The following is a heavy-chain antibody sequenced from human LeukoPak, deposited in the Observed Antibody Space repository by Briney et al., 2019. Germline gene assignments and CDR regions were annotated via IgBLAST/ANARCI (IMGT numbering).Heavy chain of an antibody. J-gene: IGHJ4*02. Sequence: PGGSLRLSCAASGFTVSNYGMNWVRQALGEGLEWVSYFSSSGTTIYYADSVKGRFTISRDNAKNSLHLQMNRLRDEDPAVYYCARVTGTWWADYWGQGTLVTVSS. V-gene: IGHV3-48*02. D-gene: IGHD2-8*02. CDR2: FSSSGTTI. CDR3: ARVTGTWWADY. CDR1: GFTVSNYG.